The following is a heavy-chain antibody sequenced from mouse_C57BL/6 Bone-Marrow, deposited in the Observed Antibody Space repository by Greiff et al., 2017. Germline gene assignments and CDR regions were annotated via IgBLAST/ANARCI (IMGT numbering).Heavy chain of an antibody. CDR1: GYTFTSYG. Sequence: QVQLKESGAELARPGASVKLSCKASGYTFTSYGISWVKQRTGQGLEWIGEIYPRSGNTYYNEKFKGKATLTADKSSSTAYMELRSLTSADSAVYFCARQTAQATWAYWGQGTLVTVSA. CDR2: IYPRSGNT. V-gene: IGHV1-81*01. CDR3: ARQTAQATWAY. D-gene: IGHD3-2*02. J-gene: IGHJ3*01.